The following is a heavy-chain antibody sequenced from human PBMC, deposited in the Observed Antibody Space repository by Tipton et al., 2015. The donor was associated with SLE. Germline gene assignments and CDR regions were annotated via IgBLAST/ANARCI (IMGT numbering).Heavy chain of an antibody. D-gene: IGHD5-24*01. Sequence: TLSLTCSVSGGSITGYYWTWFRQPPGKGLEWIGYIFYSGRTDYNTNYNPSLESRVTISVDRSRNQFSLRLNSVTAADTAVYYCARGGRDGFNFAYWGQGILVTVSS. J-gene: IGHJ4*02. V-gene: IGHV4-59*01. CDR3: ARGGRDGFNFAY. CDR1: GGSITGYY. CDR2: IFYSGRTDYNT.